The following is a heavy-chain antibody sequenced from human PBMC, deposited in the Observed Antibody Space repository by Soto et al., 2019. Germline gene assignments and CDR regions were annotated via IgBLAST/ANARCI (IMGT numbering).Heavy chain of an antibody. Sequence: SETLSLTCTVSGGSISSYYWSWIRQPPGKGLEWIGYIYYSGSTNYNPSLKSRVTISVDTSKNQFSLKLSSVTAADTAVYYCARERVVAATTASSGSSYYYYYYMDVWGKGPRSPSP. CDR2: IYYSGST. J-gene: IGHJ6*03. CDR3: ARERVVAATTASSGSSYYYYYYMDV. V-gene: IGHV4-59*01. CDR1: GGSISSYY. D-gene: IGHD2-15*01.